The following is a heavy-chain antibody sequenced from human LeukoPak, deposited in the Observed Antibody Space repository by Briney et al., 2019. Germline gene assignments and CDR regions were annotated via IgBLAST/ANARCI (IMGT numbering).Heavy chain of an antibody. Sequence: GGSLRLSCTASGFTFSVYAMIWVRQAPEKGLEWVSGISGSGGSTYYADSVKGRFTISRDNSKNTLYLQMNSLRAEDTAVYYCAKVWSADFWSGYFTWFDPWGQGTLVTVSS. V-gene: IGHV3-23*01. CDR1: GFTFSVYA. J-gene: IGHJ5*02. CDR2: ISGSGGST. D-gene: IGHD3-3*01. CDR3: AKVWSADFWSGYFTWFDP.